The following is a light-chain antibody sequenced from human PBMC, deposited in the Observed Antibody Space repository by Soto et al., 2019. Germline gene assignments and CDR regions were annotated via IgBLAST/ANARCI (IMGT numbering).Light chain of an antibody. V-gene: IGKV3-11*01. J-gene: IGKJ1*01. CDR2: DAS. CDR3: QQRGNRPPWT. CDR1: QSVGNY. Sequence: EIVMTQSPATLSLSPGERATLSCRASQSVGNYLVWYQQKPGQAPRLLLYDASTSATGIPARFSGSGSGTDFTLTISRLEPEDLAVYYCQQRGNRPPWTFGQGTKVEIK.